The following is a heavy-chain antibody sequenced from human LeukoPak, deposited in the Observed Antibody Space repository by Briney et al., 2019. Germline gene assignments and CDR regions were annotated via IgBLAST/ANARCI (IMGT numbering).Heavy chain of an antibody. V-gene: IGHV4-34*01. CDR2: INHSGST. J-gene: IGHJ4*02. D-gene: IGHD6-13*01. Sequence: SETLSLICAVYGGSFSGYYWSWIRQPPGKGLEWIGEINHSGSTNYNPSLKSRVTISVDTSKKQFSLKLSPVTAADTAVYYCARQQQLVKENSRGFDYWGQGTLVTVSS. CDR3: ARQQQLVKENSRGFDY. CDR1: GGSFSGYY.